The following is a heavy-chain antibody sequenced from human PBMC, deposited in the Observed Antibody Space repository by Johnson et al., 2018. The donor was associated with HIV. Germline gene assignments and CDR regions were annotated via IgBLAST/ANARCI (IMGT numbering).Heavy chain of an antibody. Sequence: VQLVESGGGVIRPGGSLRLSCATSGFTFDDYGMSWVRQAPGKGLEWVSGINWNGGSAGYTDSVRGRFTISRDSAQNSVSLQMNSLRAEDTALYYCAKGVVSTTVAAFDIWGPGTMVTVSS. CDR1: GFTFDDYG. CDR2: INWNGGSA. CDR3: AKGVVSTTVAAFDI. D-gene: IGHD4-17*01. V-gene: IGHV3-20*04. J-gene: IGHJ3*02.